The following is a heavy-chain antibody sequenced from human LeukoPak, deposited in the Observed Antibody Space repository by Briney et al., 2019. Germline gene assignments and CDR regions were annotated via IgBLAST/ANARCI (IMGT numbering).Heavy chain of an antibody. Sequence: GRSLRLSCAASGFTFSSYAMHWVRQAPGKGLEWVAVISYDGSNKYYADSVKGRFTISRDNSKNTLYLQMNSLRAEDTAVYYCARGLGSEFDYWGQGTLVTVSS. CDR3: ARGLGSEFDY. V-gene: IGHV3-30-3*01. J-gene: IGHJ4*02. D-gene: IGHD5-12*01. CDR2: ISYDGSNK. CDR1: GFTFSSYA.